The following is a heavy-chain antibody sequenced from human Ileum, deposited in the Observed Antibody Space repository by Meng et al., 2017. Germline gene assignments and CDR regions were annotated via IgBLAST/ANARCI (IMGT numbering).Heavy chain of an antibody. V-gene: IGHV3-73*02. Sequence: EVQLVESGGGLVQPGGSLILSCAASGFTLSGSTMHWVRQASGKGLEWVGRIRGKAKSYATAYAASVKGRFTISRDESKNTAYLQMSSLKTEDTAVYYCTRLYSAGWGQGTLVTVSS. CDR1: GFTLSGST. CDR3: TRLYSAG. CDR2: IRGKAKSYAT. D-gene: IGHD6-13*01. J-gene: IGHJ4*02.